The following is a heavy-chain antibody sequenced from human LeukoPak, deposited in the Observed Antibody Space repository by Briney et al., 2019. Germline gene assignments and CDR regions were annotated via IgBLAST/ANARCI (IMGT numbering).Heavy chain of an antibody. CDR1: GFIFSSYA. V-gene: IGHV3-30-3*01. CDR3: ARGRPHGNDY. CDR2: VSYDGSNK. J-gene: IGHJ4*02. D-gene: IGHD4-23*01. Sequence: GRSLRLSCAASGFIFSSYATHWVRQAPGKGLEWVAVVSYDGSNKNYADSVRGRFTISRDNSKNTLYLQMNSLRVEDTAVYYCARGRPHGNDYWGQGTLVTVSS.